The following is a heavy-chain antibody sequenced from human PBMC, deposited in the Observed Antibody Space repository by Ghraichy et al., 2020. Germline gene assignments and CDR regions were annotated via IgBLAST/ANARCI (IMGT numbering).Heavy chain of an antibody. CDR3: TRGGGWLTDN. D-gene: IGHD6-19*01. CDR2: THYSGST. J-gene: IGHJ4*02. CDR1: GGSISGSY. Sequence: SETLSLTCFVSGGSISGSYCGWFRQPPGKGLEWIGFTHYSGSTKYNPSLTSRVTISLDTTKNHFSLRLSSVTAADTAIYYCTRGGGWLTDNWGQGTLVTVSS. V-gene: IGHV4-59*12.